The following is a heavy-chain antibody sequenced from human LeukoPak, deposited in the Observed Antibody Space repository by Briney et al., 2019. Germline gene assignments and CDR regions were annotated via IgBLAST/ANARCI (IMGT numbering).Heavy chain of an antibody. CDR2: IYYSGST. D-gene: IGHD4/OR15-4a*01. CDR3: VRLLPLRKDC. V-gene: IGHV4-39*01. CDR1: GGSISSSSYY. J-gene: IGHJ4*02. Sequence: PSETLSLTCTVSGGSISSSSYYWGWIRQPPGKGLERIGSIYYSGSTYYNPSLKSRVTISVDTSKNQFSLKLTSVTAADTALYYCVRLLPLRKDCWGQGTLVTVSS.